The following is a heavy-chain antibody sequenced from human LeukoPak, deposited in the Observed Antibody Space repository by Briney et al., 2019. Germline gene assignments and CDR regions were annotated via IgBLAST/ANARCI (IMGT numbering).Heavy chain of an antibody. J-gene: IGHJ4*02. CDR3: ARNFRDGYNNSFDY. CDR2: ISYDGSNK. V-gene: IGHV3-30*04. D-gene: IGHD5-24*01. Sequence: GGSLRLSCAASGFTLNNDAMSWVRQAPGKGLEWVTIISYDGSNKYYADYVKGRFTISRDNSKNTLYLQMNSLRAEDTAVYYCARNFRDGYNNSFDYWGQGTLVTVSS. CDR1: GFTLNNDA.